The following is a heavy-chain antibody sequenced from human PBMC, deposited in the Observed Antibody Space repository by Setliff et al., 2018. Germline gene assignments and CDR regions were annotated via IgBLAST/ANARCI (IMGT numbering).Heavy chain of an antibody. D-gene: IGHD4-17*01. Sequence: PSETLSLTCAVSGYSISSAYYWGWIRQPPGKGLEWIGSIYHSGSTYYNPSLKSRLTISEDTSKNQFSLKLTSVTAADAAVYYCARAAVTSGARADYFDNWGRGTLVTVSS. CDR3: ARAAVTSGARADYFDN. CDR2: IYHSGST. CDR1: GYSISSAYY. J-gene: IGHJ4*02. V-gene: IGHV4-38-2*01.